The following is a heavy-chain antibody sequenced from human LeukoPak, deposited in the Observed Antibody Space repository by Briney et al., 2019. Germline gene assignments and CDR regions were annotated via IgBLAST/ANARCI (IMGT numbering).Heavy chain of an antibody. CDR1: GFTFSTYG. D-gene: IGHD2-2*01. CDR3: AKGYCSSTSCYYMDV. CDR2: ISYDGSNK. J-gene: IGHJ6*03. Sequence: GGSLRLSCAASGFTFSTYGMHWVRQAPGKGLEWVAVISYDGSNKYYADSVKGRFTISRDNSKNTLYLQMNSLRAEDTAVYYCAKGYCSSTSCYYMDVWGKGTTVTISS. V-gene: IGHV3-30*18.